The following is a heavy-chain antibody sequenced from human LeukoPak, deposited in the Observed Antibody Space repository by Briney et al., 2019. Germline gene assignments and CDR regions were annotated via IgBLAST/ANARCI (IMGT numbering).Heavy chain of an antibody. D-gene: IGHD3-10*01. CDR2: ISHDGSNK. Sequence: GRSLRLSCAASGFTFSSYGMHWVRQAPGKGLEWVAVISHDGSNKYYADSVKGRFTISRDNSKNTLYLQMNSLRAEDTAAYYCAKAMNYYYGSGNDWGQGTLVTVSS. CDR3: AKAMNYYYGSGND. V-gene: IGHV3-30*18. J-gene: IGHJ4*02. CDR1: GFTFSSYG.